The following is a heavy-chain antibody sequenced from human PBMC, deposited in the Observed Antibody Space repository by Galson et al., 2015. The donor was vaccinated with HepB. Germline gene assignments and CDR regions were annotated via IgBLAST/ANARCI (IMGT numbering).Heavy chain of an antibody. V-gene: IGHV3-23*01. CDR2: ISATGENT. Sequence: SLRLSCAASGFTFSAYAMGWVRQAPGKGLEWVSAISATGENTFYADSVKGRFTIPRDHFKNTLYLQMNSLRADDTAVYYCAKDPFPDYVGNPRGPWFDPWGQGTLVTVSS. J-gene: IGHJ5*02. CDR3: AKDPFPDYVGNPRGPWFDP. CDR1: GFTFSAYA. D-gene: IGHD4-23*01.